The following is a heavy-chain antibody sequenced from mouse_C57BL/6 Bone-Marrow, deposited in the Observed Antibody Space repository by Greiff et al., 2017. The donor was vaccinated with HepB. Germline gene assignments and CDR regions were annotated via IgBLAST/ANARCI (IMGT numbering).Heavy chain of an antibody. V-gene: IGHV6-6*01. D-gene: IGHD1-1*01. CDR1: GFTFSDAW. CDR3: TRVITTVVEGYFDV. Sequence: EVQRVESGGGLVQPGGSMKLSCAASGFTFSDAWMDWVRQSPEKGLEWVAEIRNKANNHATYYAESVKGRFTISRDDSKSSVYLQMNSLRAEDTGIYYCTRVITTVVEGYFDVWGTGTTVTVSS. CDR2: IRNKANNHAT. J-gene: IGHJ1*03.